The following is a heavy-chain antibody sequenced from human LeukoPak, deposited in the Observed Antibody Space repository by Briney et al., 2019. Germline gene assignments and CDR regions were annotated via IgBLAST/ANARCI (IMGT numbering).Heavy chain of an antibody. D-gene: IGHD2-2*01. CDR3: ARDRGGVPAAKGAYYFDY. CDR2: IYYSGTT. Sequence: SETLSLTCAVYGGSFSGYYWGWIRQPPGKGLEWIESIYYSGTTYYNPSLKSRVTISVDTSRNQFSLKLSSVTAADTAVYYCARDRGGVPAAKGAYYFDYWGQGTLVTVSS. V-gene: IGHV4-34*01. J-gene: IGHJ4*02. CDR1: GGSFSGYY.